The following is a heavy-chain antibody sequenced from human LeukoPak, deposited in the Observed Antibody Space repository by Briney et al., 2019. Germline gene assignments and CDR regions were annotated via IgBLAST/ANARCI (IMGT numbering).Heavy chain of an antibody. V-gene: IGHV3-7*01. D-gene: IGHD2-2*01. Sequence: PGGSLRLSCSASGFTFSGFWMNWVRQAPGKGLEWVAKIKQDGSEIYYVDSVRGRFTISRDNAKNSLYLQMNSLRGEDTAVYFCARDSKGFIVVPAAPTYYYYFMDVWGKGTTVTVSS. J-gene: IGHJ6*03. CDR1: GFTFSGFW. CDR2: IKQDGSEI. CDR3: ARDSKGFIVVPAAPTYYYYFMDV.